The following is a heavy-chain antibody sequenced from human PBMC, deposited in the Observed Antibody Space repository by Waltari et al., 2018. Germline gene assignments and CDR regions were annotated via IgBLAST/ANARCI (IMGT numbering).Heavy chain of an antibody. D-gene: IGHD3-22*01. CDR1: GYTFTSYA. J-gene: IGHJ5*02. V-gene: IGHV1-3*01. CDR3: AASYYYDSSGHNWFDP. CDR2: INAGNGNT. Sequence: QVQLVQSGAEVKKPGASVKVSCKASGYTFTSYAMHWVRQAPGQRLEWMGWINAGNGNTKYSQKFQGRVTITRDTSASTAYMELSSLRSEDTAVYYCAASYYYDSSGHNWFDPWGQGTLVTVSS.